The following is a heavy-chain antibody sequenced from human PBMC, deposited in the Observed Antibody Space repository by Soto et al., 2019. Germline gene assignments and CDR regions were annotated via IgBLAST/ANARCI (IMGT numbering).Heavy chain of an antibody. CDR1: GFTFSSYG. J-gene: IGHJ4*02. CDR2: ISYDGSNK. V-gene: IGHV3-30*03. CDR3: ARDPGFGALDY. D-gene: IGHD3-10*01. Sequence: VGSLRLSCAASGFTFSSYGMHWVRQAPGKGLEWVAVISYDGSNKYYADSVKGRFTISRDNSKNTLYLQMDSLRAEDTAVYYCARDPGFGALDYWGQGTLVTVSS.